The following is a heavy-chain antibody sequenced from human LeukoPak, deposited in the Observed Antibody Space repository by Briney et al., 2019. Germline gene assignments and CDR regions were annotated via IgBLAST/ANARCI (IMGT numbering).Heavy chain of an antibody. J-gene: IGHJ4*02. V-gene: IGHV1-18*01. CDR1: GYTFTSYG. D-gene: IGHD3-10*01. CDR2: ISAYNGNT. Sequence: ASVKVSCKASGYTFTSYGISWVRQAPGQGLEWMGWISAYNGNTNYAQKLQGRVTMTTDTSTSTAYMELRSLRSDDTAVYYCARDKRGWFGEPQGVDYWGQGTLVTVSS. CDR3: ARDKRGWFGEPQGVDY.